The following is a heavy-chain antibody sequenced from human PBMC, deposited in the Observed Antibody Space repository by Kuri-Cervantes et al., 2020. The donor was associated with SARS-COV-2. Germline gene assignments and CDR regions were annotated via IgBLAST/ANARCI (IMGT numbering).Heavy chain of an antibody. V-gene: IGHV3-43*01. CDR1: GFTFDDYT. Sequence: LSLTCAASGFTFDDYTMHWVRQAPGKGLEWVSLISWDGGSTYYADSVKGRFTISRDNSKNSLYLQMNSLRAEDTAVYYCARDFDDLYYYYYMDVWGKGTTVTVSS. CDR3: ARDFDDLYYYYYMDV. J-gene: IGHJ6*03. CDR2: ISWDGGST. D-gene: IGHD3-3*01.